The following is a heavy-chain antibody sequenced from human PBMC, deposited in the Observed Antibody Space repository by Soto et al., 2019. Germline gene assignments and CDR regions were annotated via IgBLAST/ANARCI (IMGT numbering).Heavy chain of an antibody. CDR1: GFTFSFYD. Sequence: EVQLVESGGGLVQAGGSLRLSCAASGFTFSFYDMHWVRQAIGKGLEWVSVIGTAGHAYYAGSVKGRFTITRENAKNSWYLHMNSLRDGDTAVYYCARGGGFGEQYSDAFDIWGQGTMVTVSS. J-gene: IGHJ3*02. V-gene: IGHV3-13*01. D-gene: IGHD3-10*01. CDR3: ARGGGFGEQYSDAFDI. CDR2: IGTAGHA.